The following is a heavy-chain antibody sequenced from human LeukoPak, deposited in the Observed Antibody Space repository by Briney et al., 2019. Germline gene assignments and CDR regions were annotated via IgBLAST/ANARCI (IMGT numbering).Heavy chain of an antibody. J-gene: IGHJ6*03. Sequence: PGGSLRLSCAASGFTFSSYAMSWGRQAPGKGLEWVSAISGSGGSTYYADSVKGRFTISRDNSKNTLYLQMNSLRAEDTAVYYCAKVFHYGEYSLYYYYYMDVWGKGTTVTVSS. CDR3: AKVFHYGEYSLYYYYYMDV. V-gene: IGHV3-23*01. CDR2: ISGSGGST. D-gene: IGHD4-17*01. CDR1: GFTFSSYA.